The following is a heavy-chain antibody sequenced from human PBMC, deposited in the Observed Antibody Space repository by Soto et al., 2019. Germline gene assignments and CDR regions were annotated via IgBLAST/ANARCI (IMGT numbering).Heavy chain of an antibody. Sequence: ASVKVSCKASGFTFTSSAMQWVRQARGQRLEWIGWIVVGSGNTNYAQKFQERVTITRDMSTSTAYMELSSLRSEDTAVYYCAAVAYGDPSGYYYYYYMDVWGKGTTVTVSS. CDR2: IVVGSGNT. D-gene: IGHD4-17*01. J-gene: IGHJ6*03. CDR1: GFTFTSSA. V-gene: IGHV1-58*02. CDR3: AAVAYGDPSGYYYYYYMDV.